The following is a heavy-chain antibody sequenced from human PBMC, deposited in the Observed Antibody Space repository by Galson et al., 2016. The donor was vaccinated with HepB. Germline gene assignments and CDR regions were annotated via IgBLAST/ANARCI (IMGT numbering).Heavy chain of an antibody. CDR1: GGIFSNHA. CDR3: ARGGPTLYSSSGDAFDI. D-gene: IGHD6-13*01. J-gene: IGHJ3*02. V-gene: IGHV1-69*13. CDR2: IIPISGTA. Sequence: SVKVSCKASGGIFSNHAISWVRQAPGQGLEWMGGIIPISGTANYAQKFQGRVTITADESTSTSYMELSSLRSEDTAMYYCARGGPTLYSSSGDAFDIWGQGTMVTVSS.